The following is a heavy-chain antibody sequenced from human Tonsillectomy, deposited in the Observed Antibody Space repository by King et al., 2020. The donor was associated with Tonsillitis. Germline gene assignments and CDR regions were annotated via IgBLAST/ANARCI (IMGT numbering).Heavy chain of an antibody. CDR1: GFSFSSYS. CDR3: ARKSTDWYFDL. CDR2: ISSSSSTI. V-gene: IGHV3-48*04. Sequence: VQLVESGGGLVQPGESLRLSCAASGFSFSSYSMNWVRQAPGKGLEWVSYISSSSSTIYYADSVKGRFTISRDNAKNSLYLQMNSLRAEDTVVYYWARKSTDWYFDLLGRGTLVTVSS. D-gene: IGHD4-17*01. J-gene: IGHJ2*01.